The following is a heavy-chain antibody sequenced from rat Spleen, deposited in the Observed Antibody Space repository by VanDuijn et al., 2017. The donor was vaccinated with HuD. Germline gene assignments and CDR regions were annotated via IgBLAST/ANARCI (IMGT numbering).Heavy chain of an antibody. Sequence: EVQLVESDGGLVQPGRSLKLSCAASGFTFSDYYMAWVRQAPTKGLEWVATINSNSGSSYYADTVKGRFTISRDNAKNTLYLQLTSLRSEDTALYYCARRNYGGPVAYWGQGTLVTVSA. D-gene: IGHD1-11*01. V-gene: IGHV5-34*01. CDR1: GFTFSDYY. CDR2: INSNSGSS. CDR3: ARRNYGGPVAY. J-gene: IGHJ3*01.